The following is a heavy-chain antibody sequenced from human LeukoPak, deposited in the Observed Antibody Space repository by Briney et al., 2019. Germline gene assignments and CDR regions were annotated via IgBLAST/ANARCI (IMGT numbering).Heavy chain of an antibody. Sequence: AAVTVSRKDSVYTFTNYGISWVRQAPAQGFEWMGWISAYNGNTNYAQKIQGRVTMTTDTSTSTAYMELRSLRSDDTAVYYCAREDYGMDVWGQGTPVTVSS. J-gene: IGHJ6*02. CDR1: VYTFTNYG. CDR3: AREDYGMDV. CDR2: ISAYNGNT. V-gene: IGHV1-18*01.